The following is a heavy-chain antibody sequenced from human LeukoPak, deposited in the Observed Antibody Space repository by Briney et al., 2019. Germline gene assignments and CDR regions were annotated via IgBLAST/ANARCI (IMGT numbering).Heavy chain of an antibody. Sequence: SETLSLTCTVSGGSISPHYWSWIRQPPGKGLEWLGYIYYSGNTEYKPSLKSRVAMSVGTSKNQFSLRLSSVTAADTAVYYCARSTGSTMFIDYWGQGTLVTVSS. D-gene: IGHD3-10*02. CDR3: ARSTGSTMFIDY. CDR2: IYYSGNT. V-gene: IGHV4-59*11. CDR1: GGSISPHY. J-gene: IGHJ4*02.